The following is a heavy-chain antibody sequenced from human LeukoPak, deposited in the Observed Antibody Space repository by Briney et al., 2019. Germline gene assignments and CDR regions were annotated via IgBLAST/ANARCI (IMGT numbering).Heavy chain of an antibody. Sequence: TLSLTCTVSGGSISSGDYYWSWIRKPPGKGLEWIGYIYYSGSTNYNPSLKSRVTISVDTSKNQFSLKLSSVTAADMAVYYCARETTYYDSSGYYRVAWFDPWGQGTLVTVSS. D-gene: IGHD3-22*01. J-gene: IGHJ5*02. CDR2: IYYSGST. CDR1: GGSISSGDYY. V-gene: IGHV4-61*08. CDR3: ARETTYYDSSGYYRVAWFDP.